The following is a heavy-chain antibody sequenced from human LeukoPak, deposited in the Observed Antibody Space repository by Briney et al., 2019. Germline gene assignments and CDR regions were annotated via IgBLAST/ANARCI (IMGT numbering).Heavy chain of an antibody. CDR1: RSTFDNYA. CDR2: IHNGGGTT. D-gene: IGHD3-16*01. Sequence: PGGSLRLSCEASRSTFDNYAMNWVRQAPGKGLEWVSAIHNGGGTTSYADSVKGRFTISRDNSKNTLFLQMNSLRAEDTAVYYCAKDSAFGGEDSWGQGTLVTVSS. CDR3: AKDSAFGGEDS. J-gene: IGHJ4*02. V-gene: IGHV3-23*01.